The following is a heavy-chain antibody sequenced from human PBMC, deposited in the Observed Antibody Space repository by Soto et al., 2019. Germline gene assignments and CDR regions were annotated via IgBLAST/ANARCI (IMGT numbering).Heavy chain of an antibody. D-gene: IGHD3-3*01. J-gene: IGHJ3*02. Sequence: QLHLVQSGAVVKKPGASVTVSCSASGYPVTAYYMHWVRQAPGRGLEWMGGINPATGAAKYTQTFQGRVTMTRDTSPSTGFMELSGLTSEDPAVFYCARGGGVGVAGSAAFEMWGQGTVVTVSS. V-gene: IGHV1-2*02. CDR1: GYPVTAYY. CDR2: INPATGAA. CDR3: ARGGGVGVAGSAAFEM.